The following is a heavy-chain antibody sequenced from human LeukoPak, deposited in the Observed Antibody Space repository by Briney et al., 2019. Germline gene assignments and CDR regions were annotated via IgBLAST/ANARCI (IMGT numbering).Heavy chain of an antibody. V-gene: IGHV1-2*04. CDR1: GYTFTSYG. J-gene: IGHJ4*02. CDR2: INPNSGGT. D-gene: IGHD2-2*01. Sequence: ASVKVSCKASGYTFTSYGISWVRQAPGQGLEWMGWINPNSGGTNYAQKFQGWVTMTRDTSISTAYMELSRLRSDDTAVYYCARGPPAPFDCSSTSCYYFDYWGQGTLVTVSS. CDR3: ARGPPAPFDCSSTSCYYFDY.